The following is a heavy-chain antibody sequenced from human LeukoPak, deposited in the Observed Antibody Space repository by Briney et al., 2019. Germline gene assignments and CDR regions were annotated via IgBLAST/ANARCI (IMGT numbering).Heavy chain of an antibody. V-gene: IGHV4-39*07. CDR2: IYYSGST. CDR3: ARERLEWFFYYYYYMDV. Sequence: PSETLSLTCTVSGGSISSSSYYWGWIRQPPGKGLEWIGSIYYSGSTYYNPSLKSRVTISVDTSKNQFSLKLSSVTAADTAVYYCARERLEWFFYYYYYMDVWGKGTTVTVSS. CDR1: GGSISSSSYY. D-gene: IGHD3-3*01. J-gene: IGHJ6*03.